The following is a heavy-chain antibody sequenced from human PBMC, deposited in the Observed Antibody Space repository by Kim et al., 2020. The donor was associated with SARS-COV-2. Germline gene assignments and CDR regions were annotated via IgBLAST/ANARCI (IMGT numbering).Heavy chain of an antibody. CDR2: ISIDGTYT. J-gene: IGHJ6*02. CDR3: AREGSGHIYAMDV. V-gene: IGHV3-74*01. Sequence: GGSLRLSCAASGFTFTSYWMHWVRQAPGKGLVCVSRISIDGTYTSYADAVKGRFTSSRDNAKNSIYLQMNSLRAEDTAVYYCAREGSGHIYAMDVWGQGT. CDR1: GFTFTSYW. D-gene: IGHD1-26*01.